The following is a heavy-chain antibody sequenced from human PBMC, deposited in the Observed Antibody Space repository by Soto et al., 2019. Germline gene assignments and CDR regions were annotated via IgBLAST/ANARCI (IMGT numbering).Heavy chain of an antibody. CDR2: ISGSGGST. J-gene: IGHJ4*02. Sequence: GGSLRLSCAASGFTVSSYAMSWVRQAPGKGLEWVSAISGSGGSTYYGDSVKGRFTISRDNSKNTLYLQMNSLRAEDTAVYYCAKDKASSSWYEDYFDYWGQGTLVTVSS. V-gene: IGHV3-23*01. CDR3: AKDKASSSWYEDYFDY. CDR1: GFTVSSYA. D-gene: IGHD6-13*01.